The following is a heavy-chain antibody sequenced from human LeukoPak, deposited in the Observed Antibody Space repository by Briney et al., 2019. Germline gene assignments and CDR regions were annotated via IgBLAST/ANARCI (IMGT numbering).Heavy chain of an antibody. D-gene: IGHD3-10*01. J-gene: IGHJ3*02. CDR1: GFTFSSYW. V-gene: IGHV3-74*01. Sequence: GGSLRLSCAASGFTFSSYWMHWVRQVPGKGLVWVSRINSDGSSTSYADSVKGRFTISRDNAKNTLYVQMNSLRAEDTAVYYCSTGSGHAFDIWGRGTKVTV. CDR2: INSDGSST. CDR3: STGSGHAFDI.